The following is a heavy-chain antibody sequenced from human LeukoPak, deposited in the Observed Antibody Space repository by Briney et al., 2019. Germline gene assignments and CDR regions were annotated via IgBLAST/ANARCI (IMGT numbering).Heavy chain of an antibody. J-gene: IGHJ4*02. CDR2: ISGSGGST. CDR1: GFTFSSYA. CDR3: AKASTGYCSGGSCYSFDY. D-gene: IGHD2-15*01. Sequence: GGSLRLSCAASGFTFSSYAMSWVRQAPGKGLEWVSAISGSGGSTYYADSVKGQFTISRDNSKNTLYLQMNSLRAEDTAVYYCAKASTGYCSGGSCYSFDYWGQGTLVTVSS. V-gene: IGHV3-23*01.